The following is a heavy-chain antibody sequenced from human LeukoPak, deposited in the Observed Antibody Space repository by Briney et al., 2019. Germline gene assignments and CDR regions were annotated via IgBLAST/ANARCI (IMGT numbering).Heavy chain of an antibody. V-gene: IGHV4-39*01. CDR3: ARRDGGSYHVVHFDY. J-gene: IGHJ4*02. D-gene: IGHD1-26*01. CDR1: GGSISSSSYY. CDR2: IYYSGST. Sequence: PSETLSLTCTVSGGSISSSSYYWGWIRQPPGKGLEWIGSIYYSGSTYYNPSLKSRVTISVDMSKNQLSLKLSSVTAADTAVYYCARRDGGSYHVVHFDYWGQGTLVTVSS.